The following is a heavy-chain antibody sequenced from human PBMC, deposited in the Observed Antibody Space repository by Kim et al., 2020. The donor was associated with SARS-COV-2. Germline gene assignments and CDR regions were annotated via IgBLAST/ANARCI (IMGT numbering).Heavy chain of an antibody. Sequence: GGSLRLSCAASGFTFSDHYMHWVRQAPGKGLEWVGLIRNKTNGDTTDYAASVKGRFTISRDDSKSSLFLQMNSLKTEDTAEYYCGTFQLGWGQGTLVTVS. CDR2: IRNKTNGDTT. V-gene: IGHV3-72*01. CDR3: GTFQLG. CDR1: GFTFSDHY. J-gene: IGHJ4*02. D-gene: IGHD5-18*01.